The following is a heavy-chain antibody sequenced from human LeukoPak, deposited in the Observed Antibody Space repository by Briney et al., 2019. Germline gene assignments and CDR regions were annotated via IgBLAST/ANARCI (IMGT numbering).Heavy chain of an antibody. V-gene: IGHV4-31*03. CDR1: GGSISIGGYY. J-gene: IGHJ3*02. CDR3: ARGSTMIVVATVAFDI. Sequence: SETLSLTCTVSGGSISIGGYYWSWIRQHPGKGLEWIGYIYYSGSTYYNPSLKSRVTISVDTSKNQFSLKLSSVTAADTAVYYCARGSTMIVVATVAFDIWGQGTMVTVSS. D-gene: IGHD3-22*01. CDR2: IYYSGST.